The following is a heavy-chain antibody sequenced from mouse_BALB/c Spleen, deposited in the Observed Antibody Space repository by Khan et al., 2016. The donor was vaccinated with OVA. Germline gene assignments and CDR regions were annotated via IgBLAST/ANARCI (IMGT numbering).Heavy chain of an antibody. J-gene: IGHJ1*01. CDR1: GFTFSSYD. V-gene: IGHV5-12-1*01. Sequence: EVELVESGGGLVKPGGSLKLSCTTSGFTFSSYDMSWVRQTPEKRLEWVAYINSGGDTTYSPDTVKGRFTISRDNAKNTLYLQMSSLKSEGTAIYYCTRRPGYFDVWGAGTTVTVSS. CDR3: TRRPGYFDV. CDR2: INSGGDTT.